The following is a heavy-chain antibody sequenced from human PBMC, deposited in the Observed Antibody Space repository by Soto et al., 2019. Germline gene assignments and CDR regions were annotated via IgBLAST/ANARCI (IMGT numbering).Heavy chain of an antibody. CDR3: ARDEEEYSYGIYYYYGMDV. CDR1: GGTFSSYA. Sequence: QVQLVQSGAEVKKPGSSVKVSCKASGGTFSSYAISWVRQAPGQGLEWMGGTIPIFGTANYAQKFQGRVTITADKSTSTAYMELSSLRSEDTAVYYCARDEEEYSYGIYYYYGMDVWGQGTTVTVSS. J-gene: IGHJ6*02. CDR2: TIPIFGTA. D-gene: IGHD5-18*01. V-gene: IGHV1-69*06.